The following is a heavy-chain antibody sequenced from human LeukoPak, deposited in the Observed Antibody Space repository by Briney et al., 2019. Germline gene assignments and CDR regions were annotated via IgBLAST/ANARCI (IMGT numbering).Heavy chain of an antibody. Sequence: PSETLSLTCAVSGYSISSGYYWVWTRQPPGKGLEWIGSIYHSGTTYYNPSLKSRVTISVDTSKNQFSLKLNSVTAADTAVYYCARAYYGDFFDYWGQGTLVTVSS. J-gene: IGHJ4*02. V-gene: IGHV4-38-2*01. CDR3: ARAYYGDFFDY. CDR1: GYSISSGYY. D-gene: IGHD4-17*01. CDR2: IYHSGTT.